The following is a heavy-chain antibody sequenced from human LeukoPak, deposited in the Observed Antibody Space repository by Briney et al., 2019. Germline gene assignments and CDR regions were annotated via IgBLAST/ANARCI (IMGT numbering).Heavy chain of an antibody. CDR1: GYTFTGYY. CDR2: INPNSGGT. J-gene: IGHJ5*02. V-gene: IGHV1-2*02. D-gene: IGHD2-2*01. CDR3: ARDGVACSSTSCYLGGWFDP. Sequence: ASVKVSCKASGYTFTGYYMHWVRQAPGQGLEWMGWINPNSGGTDYAQKFQGRVTMTRDTSISTAYMELSRLRSDDTAVYYCARDGVACSSTSCYLGGWFDPWGQGTLVTVSS.